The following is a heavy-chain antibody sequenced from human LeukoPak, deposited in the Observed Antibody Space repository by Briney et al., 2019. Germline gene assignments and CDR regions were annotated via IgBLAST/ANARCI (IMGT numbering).Heavy chain of an antibody. CDR3: ARALRYYDSSGRYGMDV. CDR1: GYTFTGYY. V-gene: IGHV1-2*02. J-gene: IGHJ6*02. Sequence: ASVKVSCKASGYTFTGYYMHWVRQAPGQGLEWMGWINPNSGGTNYAQKFQGRVTMTRDTSISTAYMELSRLRSDDTAVYYRARALRYYDSSGRYGMDVWGQGTTVTVSS. D-gene: IGHD3-22*01. CDR2: INPNSGGT.